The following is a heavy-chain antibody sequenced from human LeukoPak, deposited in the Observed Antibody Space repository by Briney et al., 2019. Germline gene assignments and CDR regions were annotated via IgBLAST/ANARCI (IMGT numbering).Heavy chain of an antibody. CDR2: IKQDGSEK. J-gene: IGHJ5*02. CDR1: GFTFSNYW. D-gene: IGHD2-2*03. Sequence: PGGSLRLSCAASGFTFSNYWMSWVRQAPGKGLEWVANIKQDGSEKYYVHSVKGRFTISRDNAKNSLYLQMNSLRAEDTAVYYCARDQRPGYCSSTRCYYWFDPWGQGTLVTVSS. V-gene: IGHV3-7*01. CDR3: ARDQRPGYCSSTRCYYWFDP.